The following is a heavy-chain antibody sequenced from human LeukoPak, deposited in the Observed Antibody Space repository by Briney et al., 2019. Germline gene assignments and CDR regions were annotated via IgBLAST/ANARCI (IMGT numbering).Heavy chain of an antibody. V-gene: IGHV5-51*01. Sequence: GESLKISCQGSGSRFTSYWIGWVRQMPGKGLEWMGIIYPGDSDTRYSPSFQGQVTISADKSISTAYLQWSSLKASDTAMYYCARHVGSMGSEYYYYGMDVWGQGTTVTVSS. CDR1: GSRFTSYW. CDR3: ARHVGSMGSEYYYYGMDV. CDR2: IYPGDSDT. D-gene: IGHD2-15*01. J-gene: IGHJ6*02.